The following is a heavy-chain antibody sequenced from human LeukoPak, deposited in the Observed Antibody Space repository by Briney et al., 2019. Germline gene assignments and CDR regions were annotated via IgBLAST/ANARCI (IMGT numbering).Heavy chain of an antibody. CDR3: ALNWNSIKGGWYFFDY. CDR2: ISGSGGST. CDR1: GFTFSSYA. J-gene: IGHJ4*02. V-gene: IGHV3-23*01. Sequence: GGSLRLSCAASGFTFSSYAMRWVRQAPGKGLEWVSAISGSGGSTYYADSVKGRFTISRDNSKNTLYLQMNSLRAEDTAIYYCALNWNSIKGGWYFFDYWGQGSLVTASS. D-gene: IGHD1-1*01.